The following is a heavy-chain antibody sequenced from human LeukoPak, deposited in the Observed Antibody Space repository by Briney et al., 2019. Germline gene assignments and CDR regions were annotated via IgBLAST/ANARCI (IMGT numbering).Heavy chain of an antibody. V-gene: IGHV3-7*01. CDR3: ARIRGDYYLDY. J-gene: IGHJ4*02. CDR1: GFIFSSYW. CDR2: IKQAGSEN. D-gene: IGHD3-16*01. Sequence: PGGSLRLSCAASGFIFSSYWMTWVRQAPGKGLEWVANIKQAGSENSYVDSVKGRFTISRDNAKNSLYLQINSLRADDTAVYYCARIRGDYYLDYWGQGTLVSVSS.